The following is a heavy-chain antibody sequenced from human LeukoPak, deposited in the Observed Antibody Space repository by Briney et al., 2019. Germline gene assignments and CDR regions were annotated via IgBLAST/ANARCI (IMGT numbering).Heavy chain of an antibody. CDR2: IKQDGSEK. CDR1: GFTFSNCW. J-gene: IGHJ3*02. CDR3: ARGGGYPPPAAFDI. D-gene: IGHD3-22*01. V-gene: IGHV3-7*04. Sequence: GGSLRLSCAASGFTFSNCWMSWVRQAPGKGLEWVANIKQDGSEKNYVDSVKGRFTISRDNAQNSLHLQMNSLRAEDTAVYYCARGGGYPPPAAFDIWGQGTMVTVSS.